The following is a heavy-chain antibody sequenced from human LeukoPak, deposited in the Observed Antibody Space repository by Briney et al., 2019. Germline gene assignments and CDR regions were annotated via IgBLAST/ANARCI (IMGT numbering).Heavy chain of an antibody. CDR1: GDAISSAGYC. Sequence: SETLSLTCTVSGDAISSAGYCWSWIRQPAGKGLEWIGRICTSGSTNYNPSLKSRVTISVDTSKNQFSLKLSSVTAADTAVYYCARVSGKKRGYSYGRLFDYWGQGTLVTVSS. D-gene: IGHD5-18*01. V-gene: IGHV4-61*02. CDR3: ARVSGKKRGYSYGRLFDY. J-gene: IGHJ4*02. CDR2: ICTSGST.